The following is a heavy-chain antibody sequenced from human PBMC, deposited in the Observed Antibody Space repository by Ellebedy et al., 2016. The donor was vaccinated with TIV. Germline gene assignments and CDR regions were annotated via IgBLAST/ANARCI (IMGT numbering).Heavy chain of an antibody. CDR2: IWYDGGIK. CDR3: ATTGGASGNFHY. CDR1: GLTFSRYG. J-gene: IGHJ4*02. D-gene: IGHD3-10*01. V-gene: IGHV3-33*01. Sequence: PGGSLRLSCAVSGLTFSRYGMHWVRQAPGKGLEWLAVIWYDGGIKYYADSVRGRFTISRDNSKNTLSLQMNGLRADDTALYYCATTGGASGNFHYWGQGTLVTVSS.